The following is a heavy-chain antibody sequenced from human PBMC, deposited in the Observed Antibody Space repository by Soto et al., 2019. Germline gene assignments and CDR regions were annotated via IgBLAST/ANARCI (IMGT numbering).Heavy chain of an antibody. D-gene: IGHD4-17*01. CDR3: ARDHYGAYGYGMDV. J-gene: IGHJ6*02. CDR2: IYHSGST. Sequence: SETLSLTCAVSGGSISSGGYSWSWIRQPPGKGLEWIGYIYHSGSTYYNPSLKSRVTISVDRSKNQFSLKLSSVTAADTAVYYCARDHYGAYGYGMDVWGQGTTVTVSS. CDR1: GGSISSGGYS. V-gene: IGHV4-30-2*01.